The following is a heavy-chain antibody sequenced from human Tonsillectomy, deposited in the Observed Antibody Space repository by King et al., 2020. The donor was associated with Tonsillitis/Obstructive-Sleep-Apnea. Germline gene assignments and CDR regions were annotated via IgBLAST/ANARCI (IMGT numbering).Heavy chain of an antibody. Sequence: TLKESGPTLVKPTQTLTLTCTFSGFSLSTSVVGVGWLRQPPGNALECLALIYCDDDKRYSPSQKSMLTITKDTSKNQVVLTRTNMDPVDTATYYCAHMMITFGGVSRWGQGTLVTVSS. CDR2: IYCDDDK. J-gene: IGHJ4*02. D-gene: IGHD3-16*01. CDR3: AHMMITFGGVSR. CDR1: GFSLSTSVVG. V-gene: IGHV2-5*02.